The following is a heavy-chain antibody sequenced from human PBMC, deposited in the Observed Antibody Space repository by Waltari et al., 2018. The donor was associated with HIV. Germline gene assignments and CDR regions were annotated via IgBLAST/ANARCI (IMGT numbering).Heavy chain of an antibody. J-gene: IGHJ4*02. CDR1: GYTFTRYG. CDR2: ISAYNGNT. CDR3: ARRLVLGYSYGSDFDY. V-gene: IGHV1-18*01. Sequence: QVQLVQSGAEVKKPGASVKVSCKASGYTFTRYGISWVRPATGQGLEWMGWISAYNGNTNYAQKLQGRVTMTTDTSTSTAYMELRSLRSDDTAVYYCARRLVLGYSYGSDFDYWGQGTLVTVSS. D-gene: IGHD5-18*01.